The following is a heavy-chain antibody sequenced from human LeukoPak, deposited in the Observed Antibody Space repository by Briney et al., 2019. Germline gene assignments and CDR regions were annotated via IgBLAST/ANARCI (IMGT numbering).Heavy chain of an antibody. CDR2: VYNSGST. CDR3: ARERVSRTYYYDSSGYPLGAFDI. D-gene: IGHD3-22*01. CDR1: GGSLRSSGYY. V-gene: IGHV4-39*07. Sequence: SETLSLTCTVSGGSLRSSGYYWGWIRQPPGKGLDYIGSVYNSGSTYYNPSLKSRVTISVDTSKNQFSLKLSSVTAADTAVYYCARERVSRTYYYDSSGYPLGAFDIWGQGTMVTVSS. J-gene: IGHJ3*02.